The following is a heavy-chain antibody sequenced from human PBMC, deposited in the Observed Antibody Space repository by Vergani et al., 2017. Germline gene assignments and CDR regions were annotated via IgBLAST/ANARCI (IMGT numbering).Heavy chain of an antibody. Sequence: QVQLEESGPGLVKPSETLSLTCTVSGGSFNTYYWSWIRQSPGKGLEWIGYIYYSGSTNYNPSLKSRVTISVDTSKNQFSLKLSSVTAADTAVYYCARDSAVGYSYGIDYWGQGTLVTVSS. V-gene: IGHV4-59*12. D-gene: IGHD5-18*01. CDR3: ARDSAVGYSYGIDY. CDR2: IYYSGST. J-gene: IGHJ4*02. CDR1: GGSFNTYY.